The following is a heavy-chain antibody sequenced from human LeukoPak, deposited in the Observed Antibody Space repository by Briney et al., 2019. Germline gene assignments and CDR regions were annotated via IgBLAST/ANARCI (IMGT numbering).Heavy chain of an antibody. CDR2: ISSSSYT. D-gene: IGHD4-17*01. J-gene: IGHJ5*02. CDR1: GFTFSDYY. Sequence: GGALILSCAAAGFTFSDYYMSGIRQAPGRGLEGVSYISSSSYTNYADFVKGRFTISRENAKNSLYLQMNSLRAEDTAVYYCARRPTVPTPLTAWGQGTLVTVSS. CDR3: ARRPTVPTPLTA. V-gene: IGHV3-11*03.